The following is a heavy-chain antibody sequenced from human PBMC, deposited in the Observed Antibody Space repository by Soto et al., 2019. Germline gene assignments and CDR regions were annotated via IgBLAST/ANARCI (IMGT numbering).Heavy chain of an antibody. CDR1: GYTFTSYG. Sequence: QVQLVQSGAEVKKPGASVKVSCKASGYTFTSYGISWVRQAPGQGLEWMGWIRAYNGNTNYAQKLQGRVTMTTNTSRSAAYMERRSLRSDDTAVYYCARDLPTMDVWGQGTTVTVSS. J-gene: IGHJ6*02. V-gene: IGHV1-18*01. CDR2: IRAYNGNT. CDR3: ARDLPTMDV.